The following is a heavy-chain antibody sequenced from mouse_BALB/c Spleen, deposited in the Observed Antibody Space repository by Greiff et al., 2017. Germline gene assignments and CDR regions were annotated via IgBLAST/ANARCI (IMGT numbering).Heavy chain of an antibody. Sequence: EVQLQESGGDLVKPGGSLKLSCAASGFTFSSYGMSWVRQTPDKRLEWVATISSGGSYTYYPDSVKGRFTISRDNAKNTLYLQMSSLKSEDTAMYYCARYYYGSSPHYAMDYWGQGTSVTVSS. CDR2: ISSGGSYT. CDR1: GFTFSSYG. D-gene: IGHD1-1*01. CDR3: ARYYYGSSPHYAMDY. J-gene: IGHJ4*01. V-gene: IGHV5-6*01.